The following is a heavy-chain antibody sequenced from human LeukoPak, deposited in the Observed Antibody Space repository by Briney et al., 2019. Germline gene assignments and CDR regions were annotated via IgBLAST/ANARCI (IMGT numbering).Heavy chain of an antibody. D-gene: IGHD3-10*01. CDR2: IWYDGSNK. Sequence: PGRSLGLSCAASGFTFSSYGMHWVRQAPGKGLEWVAVIWYDGSNKYYADSVKGRFTISRDNSKNTLYLQMSSLRAEDTAVYYCASTIAANYYGSGSLYYYYYGMDVWGKGTTVTVSS. V-gene: IGHV3-33*01. J-gene: IGHJ6*04. CDR3: ASTIAANYYGSGSLYYYYYGMDV. CDR1: GFTFSSYG.